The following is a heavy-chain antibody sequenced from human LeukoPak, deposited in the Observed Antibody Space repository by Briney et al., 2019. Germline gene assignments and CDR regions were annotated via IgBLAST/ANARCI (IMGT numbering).Heavy chain of an antibody. D-gene: IGHD1-14*01. Sequence: PSETLSPTCTVSGGSISSYYWSWIRQPPGKGLEWIGYIYYSGSTNYNPSLKSRVTISVDTSKNQFSLKLSSVTAADTAVYYCARVGNRPYWGQGTLVTVSS. CDR3: ARVGNRPY. V-gene: IGHV4-59*01. CDR1: GGSISSYY. J-gene: IGHJ4*02. CDR2: IYYSGST.